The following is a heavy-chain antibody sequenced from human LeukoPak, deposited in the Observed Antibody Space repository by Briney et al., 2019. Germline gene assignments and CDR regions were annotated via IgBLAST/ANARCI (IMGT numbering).Heavy chain of an antibody. CDR3: ARATYYYYGMDV. CDR2: IYTSGST. J-gene: IGHJ6*02. Sequence: SQTLSLTCIVSGGSTSSGSYYWSWIRQPAGKGLEWIGRIYTSGSTNYNPSLKSRVTISVDTSKSQFSLKLSSVTAADTAVYYCARATYYYYGMDVWGQGTTVTVSS. CDR1: GGSTSSGSYY. V-gene: IGHV4-61*02.